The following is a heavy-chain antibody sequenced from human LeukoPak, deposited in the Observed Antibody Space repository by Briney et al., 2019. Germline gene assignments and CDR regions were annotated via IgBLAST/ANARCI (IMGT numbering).Heavy chain of an antibody. CDR2: IFHSGTT. CDR1: DEVITSNNW. CDR3: ARLRLSGGSFSVGWLDP. D-gene: IGHD1-26*01. V-gene: IGHV4-4*02. Sequence: SETLSLTCTVSDEVITSNNWWSWVRQSPGKGLEWIGEIFHSGTTRYKASLESRVTMLLDKSKNQFSLRLNSVTAADTAVYFCARLRLSGGSFSVGWLDPWGQGIQVTVSS. J-gene: IGHJ5*02.